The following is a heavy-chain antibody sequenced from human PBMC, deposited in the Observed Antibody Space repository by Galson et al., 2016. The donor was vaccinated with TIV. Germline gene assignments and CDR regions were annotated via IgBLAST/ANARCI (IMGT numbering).Heavy chain of an antibody. J-gene: IGHJ4*02. D-gene: IGHD1-26*01. V-gene: IGHV3-23*01. CDR1: GFTFSSYT. Sequence: SLRLSCAASGFTFSSYTLNWVRQAPGKGLEWVSTIDDSGDTHYADSVKGRFAISRDNSKNTLYLQMNSLRAEDTAVYYCAREGKGAAYPNNFDYWGQGTLVTVSS. CDR2: IDDSGDT. CDR3: AREGKGAAYPNNFDY.